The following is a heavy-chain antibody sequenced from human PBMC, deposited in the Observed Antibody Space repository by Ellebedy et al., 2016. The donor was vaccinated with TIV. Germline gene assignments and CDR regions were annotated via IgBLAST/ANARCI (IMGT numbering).Heavy chain of an antibody. CDR1: GYTFTSYG. Sequence: AASVKVSCKASGYTFTSYGISWVRQAPGQGLEWMGWISAYNGNTNYAQKLQGRVTMTTDTSTSTAYMELRSLRSDDTAVYYCARGGTMVRGVIIPNYFDYWGQGTLVTVSS. J-gene: IGHJ4*02. D-gene: IGHD3-10*01. CDR2: ISAYNGNT. V-gene: IGHV1-18*01. CDR3: ARGGTMVRGVIIPNYFDY.